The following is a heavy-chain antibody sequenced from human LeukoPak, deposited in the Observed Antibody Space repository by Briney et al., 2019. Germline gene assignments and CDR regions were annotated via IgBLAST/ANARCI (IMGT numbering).Heavy chain of an antibody. CDR2: ISYDGSNK. CDR1: GFTFSSYA. CDR3: ARCPAQWLWEEGVDY. Sequence: GGSLRLSCAASGFTFSSYAMHWVRQAPGKGLEWVAVISYDGSNKYYADSVKGRFTISRDNSKNTLYLQMNSLRAEDTAVYYCARCPAQWLWEEGVDYWGQGTLVTVSS. V-gene: IGHV3-30-3*01. J-gene: IGHJ4*02. D-gene: IGHD5-12*01.